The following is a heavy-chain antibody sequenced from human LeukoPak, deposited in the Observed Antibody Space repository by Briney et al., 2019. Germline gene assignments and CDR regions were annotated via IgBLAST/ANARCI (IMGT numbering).Heavy chain of an antibody. J-gene: IGHJ4*02. V-gene: IGHV3-48*01. CDR3: ASDPYYDYVWGSYAPLDY. CDR2: ISSSSSTI. Sequence: GGSLRLSCAASGFTFSSYSMNWVRQAPGKGLEWVSYISSSSSTIYYADSVKGRFTISRDNAKNSLYLQMNSLRAADTAVYYCASDPYYDYVWGSYAPLDYWGQGTLVTVSS. D-gene: IGHD3-16*01. CDR1: GFTFSSYS.